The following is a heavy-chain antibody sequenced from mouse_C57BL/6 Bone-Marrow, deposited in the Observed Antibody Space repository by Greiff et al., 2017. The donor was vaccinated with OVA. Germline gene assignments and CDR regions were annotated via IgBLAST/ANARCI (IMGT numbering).Heavy chain of an antibody. Sequence: VQVVESGPGLVQPSQSLSITCTVSGFSLTSYGVHWVRQSPGKGLEWLGVIWSGGSTDYNAAFISRLSISKDNSKSQVFFKMNSLQADDTAIYYCARNGTTGFDYWGQGTTLTVSS. D-gene: IGHD1-1*01. J-gene: IGHJ2*01. CDR2: IWSGGST. V-gene: IGHV2-2*01. CDR1: GFSLTSYG. CDR3: ARNGTTGFDY.